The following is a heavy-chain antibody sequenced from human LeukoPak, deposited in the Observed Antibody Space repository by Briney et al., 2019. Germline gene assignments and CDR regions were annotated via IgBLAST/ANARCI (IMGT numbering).Heavy chain of an antibody. CDR1: GGSISSGGYY. J-gene: IGHJ3*02. V-gene: IGHV4-30-2*01. Sequence: PSQTLSLTCTVSGGSISSGGYYWSWIRQPPGKGLEWIGYIYHSGSTYYNPSLKSRVTISVDRSKNQFSLKLSSVTAADMAVYYCARITDRTIFGEIMHGFDIWGQGTPVTVSS. CDR2: IYHSGST. D-gene: IGHD3-3*01. CDR3: ARITDRTIFGEIMHGFDI.